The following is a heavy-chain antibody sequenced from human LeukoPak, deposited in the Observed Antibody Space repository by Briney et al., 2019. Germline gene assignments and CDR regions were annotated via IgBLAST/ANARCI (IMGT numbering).Heavy chain of an antibody. V-gene: IGHV4-34*01. CDR3: ARHITVTRRQPLFDY. Sequence: PSETLSLTCAVYGGSFSGYYWSWIRQPPGKGLEWIGEINHSGSTNYNPSLKGRVTISVDTSKNQFSLKLSSVTAADTAVYYCARHITVTRRQPLFDYWGQGTLVTVSS. CDR1: GGSFSGYY. CDR2: INHSGST. J-gene: IGHJ4*02. D-gene: IGHD4-17*01.